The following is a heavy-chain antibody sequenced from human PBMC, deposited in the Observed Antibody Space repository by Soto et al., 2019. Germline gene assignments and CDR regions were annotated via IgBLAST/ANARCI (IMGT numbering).Heavy chain of an antibody. CDR1: SGSSSSSDW. J-gene: IGHJ4*02. Sequence: XXTLSLPCAVSSGSSSSSDWWSWVRQPPGKGLEYFGEIYHSGTTIYNPSLKSRVTISVEKSTKQFSLKMKSLTAADTAVYYCARDASGDDFDFWGQGTLVTVSS. CDR3: ARDASGDDFDF. D-gene: IGHD2-21*02. V-gene: IGHV4-4*02. CDR2: IYHSGTT.